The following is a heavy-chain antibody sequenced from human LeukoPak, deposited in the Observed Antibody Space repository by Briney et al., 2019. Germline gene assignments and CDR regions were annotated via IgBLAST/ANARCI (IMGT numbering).Heavy chain of an antibody. V-gene: IGHV4-31*03. CDR1: GGSISSGGYY. J-gene: IGHJ4*02. Sequence: SETLSLTCTVAGGSISSGGYYWCWRRQHPEKGLEWIGYIYYSGSTYYNPSLKSRVTISVDTSKNQFSLQLSSVTDADTAVYFCARAPMATIDFNYWGQGTLVTVSS. CDR3: ARAPMATIDFNY. CDR2: IYYSGST. D-gene: IGHD5-24*01.